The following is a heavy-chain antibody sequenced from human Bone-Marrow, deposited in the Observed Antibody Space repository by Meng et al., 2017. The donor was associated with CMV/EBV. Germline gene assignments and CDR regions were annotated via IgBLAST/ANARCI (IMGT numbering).Heavy chain of an antibody. V-gene: IGHV3-49*04. D-gene: IGHD2-21*01. Sequence: GESLKISCTPSGFTFGDYALSWVRQAPGKGLEWVSFIRSKAYGGTTEYAASVRGRFTISRDDSKSIAYLHMNSLKTEDTAVYYCTRLGGDNHPRWGSDWGQGTLVTVSS. CDR1: GFTFGDYA. CDR3: TRLGGDNHPRWGSD. J-gene: IGHJ4*02. CDR2: IRSKAYGGTT.